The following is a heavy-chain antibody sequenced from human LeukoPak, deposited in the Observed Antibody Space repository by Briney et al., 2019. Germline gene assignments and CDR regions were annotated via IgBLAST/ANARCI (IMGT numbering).Heavy chain of an antibody. D-gene: IGHD3-3*01. CDR1: GFTFDDYA. CDR3: AKDGFSSGYYGY. V-gene: IGHV3-9*01. CDR2: ISWNSGSI. J-gene: IGHJ4*02. Sequence: PGGSLRLSCAASGFTFDDYAMPWVRQAPGKGLEWVSGISWNSGSIGYADSVKGRFTISRDNAKNSLYLQMNSLRAEDTAEYYCAKDGFSSGYYGYWGQGTLVTVSS.